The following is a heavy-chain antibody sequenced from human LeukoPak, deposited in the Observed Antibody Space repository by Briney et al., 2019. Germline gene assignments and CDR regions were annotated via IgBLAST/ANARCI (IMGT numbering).Heavy chain of an antibody. J-gene: IGHJ4*02. Sequence: SKTLSLTCTVSGGSISSYYWSWIRQPPGKGLEWIGYIYYSGSTNYNPSLKSQVTISVDTSKNQFSLKLSSVTAADTAVYYCARVRYYGSGSYLYYFDYWGQGTLVTVSS. CDR2: IYYSGST. V-gene: IGHV4-59*01. CDR1: GGSISSYY. D-gene: IGHD3-10*01. CDR3: ARVRYYGSGSYLYYFDY.